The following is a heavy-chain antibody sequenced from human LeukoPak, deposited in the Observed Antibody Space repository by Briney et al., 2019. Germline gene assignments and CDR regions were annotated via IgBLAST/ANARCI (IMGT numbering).Heavy chain of an antibody. J-gene: IGHJ4*02. V-gene: IGHV4-30-2*01. CDR1: GGSIRSGAYS. CDR2: IYHSGTT. CDR3: ARVSQDYSDSSGYLHY. D-gene: IGHD3-22*01. Sequence: SETLSLTCAVSGGSIRSGAYSLSWIRQPPGKGLEWIGYIYHSGTTSYNPSLKSRVTISVDRSKNQFSLKLSSVTAADTAVYYCARVSQDYSDSSGYLHYWGQGTLVTVSS.